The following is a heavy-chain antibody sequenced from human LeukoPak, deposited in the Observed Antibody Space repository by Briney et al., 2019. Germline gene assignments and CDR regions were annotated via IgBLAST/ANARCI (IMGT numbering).Heavy chain of an antibody. Sequence: SETLSLTCTVSGASISSYYWSWIRQPPGKGLVWIGYISYSGSTNYNPSLKSRVTISADTSKNQFSLKLSSVTAADTAVYYCARDAPHNWFDPWGQGTLVTVSS. CDR1: GASISSYY. D-gene: IGHD1-14*01. CDR3: ARDAPHNWFDP. CDR2: ISYSGST. V-gene: IGHV4-59*01. J-gene: IGHJ5*02.